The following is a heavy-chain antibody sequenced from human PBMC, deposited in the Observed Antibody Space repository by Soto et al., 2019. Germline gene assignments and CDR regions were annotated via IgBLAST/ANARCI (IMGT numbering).Heavy chain of an antibody. CDR2: ISYDGSNK. CDR1: GFTFSSYA. J-gene: IGHJ6*02. Sequence: PGGSLRLSCAASGFTFSSYAMHWVRQAPGKGLEWVAVISYDGSNKYYADSVKGRFTISRDNSKNTLYLQMNSLRAEDTAVYYCARDLIVVVPAAIKYYYYYSMDVWGQGTTVTVSS. D-gene: IGHD2-2*02. CDR3: ARDLIVVVPAAIKYYYYYSMDV. V-gene: IGHV3-30-3*01.